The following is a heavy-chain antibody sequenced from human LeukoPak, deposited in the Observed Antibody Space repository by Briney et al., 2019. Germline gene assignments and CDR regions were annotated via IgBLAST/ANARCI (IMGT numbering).Heavy chain of an antibody. CDR2: IGSDGHTK. CDR1: GFAPSGPA. J-gene: IGHJ4*02. CDR3: VRDGLVGAPDYFDY. V-gene: IGHV3-30-3*01. D-gene: IGHD1-26*01. Sequence: RPSLRLSCAASGFAPSGPALHWVRQAPEEGLEWVAVIGSDGHTKVYADSVKGRFTISRDISKSTVSLEMNGLRGGDTAVDYCVRDGLVGAPDYFDYWGQGTLVTVSP.